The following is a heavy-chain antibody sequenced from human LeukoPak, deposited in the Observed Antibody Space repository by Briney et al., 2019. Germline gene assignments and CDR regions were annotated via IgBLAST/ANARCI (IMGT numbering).Heavy chain of an antibody. CDR2: ISYDGSNK. Sequence: PGGSLRLSCAASGFTFSSYGMHWVRQAPGKGLEWVAVISYDGSNKYYADSVKGRFTISRDNSKNTLYLQMNSLRAEDTAVYYCAKDLVRSLYYYYYMDVWGKGTTVTVSS. D-gene: IGHD3-16*02. CDR1: GFTFSSYG. CDR3: AKDLVRSLYYYYYMDV. V-gene: IGHV3-30*18. J-gene: IGHJ6*03.